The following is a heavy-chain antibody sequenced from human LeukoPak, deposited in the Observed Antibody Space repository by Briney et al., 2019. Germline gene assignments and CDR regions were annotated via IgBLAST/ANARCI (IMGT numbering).Heavy chain of an antibody. CDR1: GGSFSGYS. CDR3: ARRRGWLPYDY. D-gene: IGHD5-24*01. J-gene: IGHJ4*02. CDR2: INHSGST. Sequence: SETLSLTCAVYGGSFSGYSWSWIRQPPGKGLEWIGEINHSGSTNYNPSLKSRVTISVDTSKNQFSLKLSSVTAADTAVYYCARRRGWLPYDYWGQGTPVTVSS. V-gene: IGHV4-34*01.